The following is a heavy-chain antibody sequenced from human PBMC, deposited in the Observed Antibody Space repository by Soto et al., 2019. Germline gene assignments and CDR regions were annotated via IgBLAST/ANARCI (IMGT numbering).Heavy chain of an antibody. V-gene: IGHV3-21*01. Sequence: GGSLRLSCAASGFTFSSYSMNWVRQAPGKGLEWVSSISSSSSYIYYADSVKGRLTISRDNAKNSLYLQMNSLRAEDTAVYYCARRRGYCSSTSCPPIDYWGQGTLVTVSS. CDR3: ARRRGYCSSTSCPPIDY. CDR2: ISSSSSYI. J-gene: IGHJ4*02. CDR1: GFTFSSYS. D-gene: IGHD2-2*01.